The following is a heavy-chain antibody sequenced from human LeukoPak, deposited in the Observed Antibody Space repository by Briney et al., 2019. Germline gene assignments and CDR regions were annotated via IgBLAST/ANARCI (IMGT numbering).Heavy chain of an antibody. J-gene: IGHJ4*02. D-gene: IGHD3-10*01. V-gene: IGHV3-23*01. CDR3: AREPLWFGEFPFDY. CDR2: ISGSGGNT. CDR1: GFTFSSYG. Sequence: GGSLRLSCAASGFTFSSYGMSWVRQAPGKGLEWVSAISGSGGNTYYADSVKGRFTISRDNSKNTLYLQMNSLRAEDTAVYYCAREPLWFGEFPFDYWGQGTLVTVSS.